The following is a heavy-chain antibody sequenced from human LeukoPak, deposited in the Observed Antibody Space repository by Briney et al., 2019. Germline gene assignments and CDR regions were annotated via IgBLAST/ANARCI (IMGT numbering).Heavy chain of an antibody. D-gene: IGHD2-2*01. CDR1: GFTFSSYS. CDR3: ARDYCSSTSCYGYYGMDV. V-gene: IGHV3-21*01. J-gene: IGHJ6*02. Sequence: PGGSLRLSCAASGFTFSSYSMNWVRQAPGKGLEWVSSTSSTSTYIYYADSVKGRFTISRDNAKNSLYLQMNSLRAEDTAVYYCARDYCSSTSCYGYYGMDVWGQGTTVTVSS. CDR2: TSSTSTYI.